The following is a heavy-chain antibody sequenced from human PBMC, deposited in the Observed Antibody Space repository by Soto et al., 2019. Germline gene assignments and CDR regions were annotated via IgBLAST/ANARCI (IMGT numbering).Heavy chain of an antibody. Sequence: PSETLSLTCTVSGGSISSYYWSWIRQPPGKGLEWIGYIYYSGSTNYNPSLESRVTISVDTSKNQFSLKLSSVTAADTAVYYCARAETTVTTFDYWGQGTLVTVSS. D-gene: IGHD4-17*01. CDR1: GGSISSYY. J-gene: IGHJ4*02. CDR2: IYYSGST. CDR3: ARAETTVTTFDY. V-gene: IGHV4-59*01.